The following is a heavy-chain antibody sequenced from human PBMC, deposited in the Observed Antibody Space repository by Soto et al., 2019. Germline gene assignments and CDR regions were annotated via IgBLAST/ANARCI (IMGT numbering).Heavy chain of an antibody. D-gene: IGHD3-9*01. CDR2: INPSGGST. CDR3: ARVPFDWLLLFDY. J-gene: IGHJ4*02. CDR1: GYTFTSYY. V-gene: IGHV1-46*01. Sequence: GASVKVSCKASGYTFTSYYMHWVRQAPGQGLEWMGIINPSGGSTSYAQKFQGRVTMTRDTSTSTVYMELRSLSSEDTVFYYCARVPFDWLLLFDYWGQGTLVTVSS.